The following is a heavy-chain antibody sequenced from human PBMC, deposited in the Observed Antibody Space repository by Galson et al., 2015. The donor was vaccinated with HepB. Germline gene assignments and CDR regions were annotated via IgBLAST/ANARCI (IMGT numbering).Heavy chain of an antibody. CDR2: ISYDGSNK. CDR3: ARDGRCGGGRCYSGGWFDP. J-gene: IGHJ5*02. V-gene: IGHV3-30-3*01. CDR1: GFTFSSYA. Sequence: SLRLSCAASGFTFSSYAMHWVRQAPGKGLEWVAVISYDGSNKYYADSVKGRFTISRDNSKNTVYLQMNNLRAEDSAVYYCARDGRCGGGRCYSGGWFDPWGQGTLVTVSS. D-gene: IGHD2-15*01.